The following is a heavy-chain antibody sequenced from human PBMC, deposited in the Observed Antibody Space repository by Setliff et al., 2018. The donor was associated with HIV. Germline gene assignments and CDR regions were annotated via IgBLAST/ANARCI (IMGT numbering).Heavy chain of an antibody. J-gene: IGHJ6*03. CDR1: GFTFSSYS. D-gene: IGHD1-26*01. V-gene: IGHV3-48*01. Sequence: GGSLRLSCAASGFTFSSYSMNWVRQAPGKGLEWVSYISSSRSTIYYADSVKGRFTISRDNAKNSVYLQMNSLRAEDTAVYYCARDGGSSPSPVSDYYYYYMDVWGKGTTVTVSS. CDR2: ISSSRSTI. CDR3: ARDGGSSPSPVSDYYYYYMDV.